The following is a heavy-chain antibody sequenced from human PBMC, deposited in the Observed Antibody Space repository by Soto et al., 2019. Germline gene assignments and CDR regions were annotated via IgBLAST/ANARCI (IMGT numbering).Heavy chain of an antibody. J-gene: IGHJ4*02. Sequence: SGPTLVNPTQTLTLTCTFSGFSLSTSGMCVSWIRQPPGKALEWLALIDWGDDKYYSTSLKTRLTISKDTSKNQVVLTMTNMDPVDTATYDCARNLNGSPAFDEWGQGTLVTVSS. CDR2: IDWGDDK. CDR3: ARNLNGSPAFDE. CDR1: GFSLSTSGMC. V-gene: IGHV2-70*01.